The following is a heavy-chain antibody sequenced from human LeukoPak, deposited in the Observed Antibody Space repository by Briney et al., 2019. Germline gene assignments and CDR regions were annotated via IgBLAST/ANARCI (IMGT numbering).Heavy chain of an antibody. J-gene: IGHJ6*03. CDR3: ARDLRRRVTAIGYGPKEYYYYMDV. CDR1: GGSISTYS. V-gene: IGHV4-4*07. CDR2: IYTDGRT. Sequence: PSETLSLTCTVSGGSISTYSWSWIRQPAGKGLEWIGRIYTDGRTNYNSSLKSRVTMSIDTSKNQFSLKVNSVTAADTAVYYCARDLRRRVTAIGYGPKEYYYYMDVWGKGTTVTVSS. D-gene: IGHD4/OR15-4a*01.